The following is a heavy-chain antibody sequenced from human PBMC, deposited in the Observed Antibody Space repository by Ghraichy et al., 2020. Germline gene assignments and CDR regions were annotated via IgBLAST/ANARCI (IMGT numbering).Heavy chain of an antibody. J-gene: IGHJ4*02. CDR1: GFTFSSYA. CDR3: VKGLALGYCSGGSCPINFDY. D-gene: IGHD2-15*01. Sequence: GGSLRLSCSASGFTFSSYAMHWVRQAPGKGLEYVSAISSNGGSTYYADSVKGRFTISRDNSKNTLYLQMSSLRAEDTAVYYCVKGLALGYCSGGSCPINFDYWGQGTLVTVSS. V-gene: IGHV3-64D*06. CDR2: ISSNGGST.